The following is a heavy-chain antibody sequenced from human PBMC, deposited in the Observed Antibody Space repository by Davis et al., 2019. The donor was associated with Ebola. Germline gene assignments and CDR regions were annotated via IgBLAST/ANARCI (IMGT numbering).Heavy chain of an antibody. J-gene: IGHJ4*02. Sequence: GESLKISCAASGFTFSSYGMHWVRQAPGKGLEWVSLISGDGGSTYYADSVKGRFTISRDNSKNSLYLQMNSLRAEDTAVYYCARENYDILTGYLDYWGQGTLVTVSS. D-gene: IGHD3-9*01. CDR2: ISGDGGST. V-gene: IGHV3-43*02. CDR3: ARENYDILTGYLDY. CDR1: GFTFSSYG.